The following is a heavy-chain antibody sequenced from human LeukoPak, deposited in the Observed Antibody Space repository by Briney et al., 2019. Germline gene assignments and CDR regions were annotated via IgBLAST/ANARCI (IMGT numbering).Heavy chain of an antibody. D-gene: IGHD5-24*01. CDR1: GGSFSGYY. CDR2: INRSGST. V-gene: IGHV4-34*01. J-gene: IGHJ4*02. Sequence: PSETLSLTCAVYGGSFSGYYWSWIRQPPGKGLEWIGEINRSGSTNYNPSLKSRVTISVDTSKNQFSLKLSSVTAADTAVYYCARGPMARLQFPHYWGQGTLVTVSS. CDR3: ARGPMARLQFPHY.